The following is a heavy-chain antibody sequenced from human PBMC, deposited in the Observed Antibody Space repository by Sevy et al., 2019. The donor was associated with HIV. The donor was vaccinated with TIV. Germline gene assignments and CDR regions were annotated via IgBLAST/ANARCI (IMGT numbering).Heavy chain of an antibody. CDR2: ISWNSGSI. J-gene: IGHJ3*02. D-gene: IGHD1-26*01. CDR1: GFTFDDYA. CDR3: AKDMSGELRAFDI. Sequence: GGSLRLSCAASGFTFDDYAMHWVRQAPGKGLEWVSGISWNSGSIGYADSVKGRFTISRDNAKNSLYLQMNSLRAEDTALYYCAKDMSGELRAFDIWGQGTMV. V-gene: IGHV3-9*01.